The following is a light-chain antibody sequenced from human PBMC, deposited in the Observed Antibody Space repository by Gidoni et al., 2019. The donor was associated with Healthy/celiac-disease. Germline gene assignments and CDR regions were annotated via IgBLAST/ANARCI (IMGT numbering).Light chain of an antibody. CDR1: QSISSW. Sequence: DIQITQSPSTLSASVGDRVTITCRASQSISSWLAWYQQKPGKAPKLLIYDASSGSGSGTEFTLTISSLQPDDFATYYCQQYNSYSQTFGQGTKLEIK. V-gene: IGKV1-5*01. CDR3: QQYNSYSQT. CDR2: DAS. J-gene: IGKJ2*01.